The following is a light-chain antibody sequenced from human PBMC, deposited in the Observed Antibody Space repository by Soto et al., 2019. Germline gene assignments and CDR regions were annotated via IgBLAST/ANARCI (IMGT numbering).Light chain of an antibody. CDR2: AAS. J-gene: IGKJ4*01. Sequence: IQLTQSPSSLSASVGDSVTITCRASQGISRYLAWYQQKPGRAPQLLISAASTLQSGVPSRFSGSGSGTHFTLVISSLQPEDFATYYCQQLNTYPVTFGGGTKLEIK. CDR3: QQLNTYPVT. V-gene: IGKV1-9*01. CDR1: QGISRY.